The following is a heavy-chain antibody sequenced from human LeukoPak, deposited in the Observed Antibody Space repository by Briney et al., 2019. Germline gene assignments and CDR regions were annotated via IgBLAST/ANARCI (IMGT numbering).Heavy chain of an antibody. CDR3: AKASMDV. Sequence: GGSLRLSCAASGFTFSSYGMHWARQAPGKGLEWVAVISYDGSNKYYADSVKGRFTISRDNSKNTLYLQMNSLRAEDTAVYYCAKASMDVWGQGTTVTVSS. CDR2: ISYDGSNK. J-gene: IGHJ6*02. V-gene: IGHV3-30*18. CDR1: GFTFSSYG.